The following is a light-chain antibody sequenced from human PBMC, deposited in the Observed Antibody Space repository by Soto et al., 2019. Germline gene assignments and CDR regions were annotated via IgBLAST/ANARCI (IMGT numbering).Light chain of an antibody. CDR1: SSNIGAGYD. CDR3: QSYDSSLSAVV. V-gene: IGLV1-40*01. Sequence: QLVLTQPPSVSGAPVQRVTISCTGSSSNIGAGYDLHWYQQLPGTAPKLLIYGNSNRPSGVPDRFSGSKSGTSASLAITGLQAEDEADYDCQSYDSSLSAVVFGGGTKVTVL. J-gene: IGLJ2*01. CDR2: GNS.